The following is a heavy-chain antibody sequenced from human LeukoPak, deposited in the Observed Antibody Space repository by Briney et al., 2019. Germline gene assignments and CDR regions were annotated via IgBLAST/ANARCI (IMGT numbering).Heavy chain of an antibody. D-gene: IGHD1-7*01. J-gene: IGHJ5*01. Sequence: PSETLSLTCTVSGVSSSSSYWSWIRQPPGKGLEWIGYIFYTGDSNHNPSFKSRVSISLDTSKDQISLKLSSVTAADTAVYYCAKTRFASPLDSRGQGNLGNVSS. CDR1: GVSSSSSY. CDR2: IFYTGDS. CDR3: AKTRFASPLDS. V-gene: IGHV4-59*08.